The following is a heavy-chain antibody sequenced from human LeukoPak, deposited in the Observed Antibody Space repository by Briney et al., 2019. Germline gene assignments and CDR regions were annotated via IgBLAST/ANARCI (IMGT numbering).Heavy chain of an antibody. D-gene: IGHD6-13*01. Sequence: ASVKVSCKASGYSFIGYYMHWVRQAPGQGLEWMGWISPNSGDTNYAQKFQGRVTMTRDTSISSAYMELSGLLSDDTAVYYCATAGTSFDSWGQGTLVTVSS. V-gene: IGHV1-2*02. CDR2: ISPNSGDT. CDR1: GYSFIGYY. J-gene: IGHJ4*02. CDR3: ATAGTSFDS.